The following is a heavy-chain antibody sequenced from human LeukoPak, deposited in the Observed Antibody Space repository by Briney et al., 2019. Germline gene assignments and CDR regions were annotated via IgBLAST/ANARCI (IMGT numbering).Heavy chain of an antibody. CDR1: GGTFSNYA. CDR3: ARSGTTYYYDSSTRI. J-gene: IGHJ3*02. V-gene: IGHV1-69*13. CDR2: IIPIFGTA. Sequence: SVTVSFKASGGTFSNYAISWVRQAPGQGLEWMGGIIPIFGTANYAQKFQGRVTITADESTSTAYMELSSLRSEDTAVYDCARSGTTYYYDSSTRIWGQGTMVTVSS. D-gene: IGHD3-22*01.